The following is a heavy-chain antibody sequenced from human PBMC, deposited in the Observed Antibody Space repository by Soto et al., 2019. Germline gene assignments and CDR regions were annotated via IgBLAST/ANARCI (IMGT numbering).Heavy chain of an antibody. J-gene: IGHJ4*02. Sequence: SKTLSLTCAVYGGSFSGYYWSWIRQPPGKGLEWIGEINHSGSTNSNPSLTSRVTISVDTSKNQFSLKLSSVTAADTAVYYCARLKSRVATINASDRWGQGTLVTVSS. CDR2: INHSGST. V-gene: IGHV4-34*01. D-gene: IGHD5-12*01. CDR1: GGSFSGYY. CDR3: ARLKSRVATINASDR.